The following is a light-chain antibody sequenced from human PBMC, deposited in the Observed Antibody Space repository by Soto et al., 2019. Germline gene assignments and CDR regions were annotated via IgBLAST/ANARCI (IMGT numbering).Light chain of an antibody. J-gene: IGKJ1*01. Sequence: EIVLTQSPATLSLSPGERATLSCGASQSVNSNYLAWYQQKPGLAPRLLVYDASSRATGIPDRFSGSGSGTDFTLTIARLEPGDFAVYYCQQYGNSPQTFGQGTKVDIK. CDR1: QSVNSNY. CDR2: DAS. CDR3: QQYGNSPQT. V-gene: IGKV3D-20*01.